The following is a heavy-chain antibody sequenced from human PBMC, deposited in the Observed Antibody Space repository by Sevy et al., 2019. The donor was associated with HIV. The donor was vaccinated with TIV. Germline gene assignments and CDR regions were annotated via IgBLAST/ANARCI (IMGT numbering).Heavy chain of an antibody. D-gene: IGHD5-18*01. CDR2: ISAYNSNT. CDR3: ARDVVWGTAMASYGMDV. CDR1: GYTFTSYG. J-gene: IGHJ6*02. Sequence: ASVKVSCKASGYTFTSYGISWVRQAPGQGLEWMGWISAYNSNTNYAQKLQGRVTMTTDTSTSTAYMELRSLRSDDTAVYYCARDVVWGTAMASYGMDVWGQGTTVTVSS. V-gene: IGHV1-18*01.